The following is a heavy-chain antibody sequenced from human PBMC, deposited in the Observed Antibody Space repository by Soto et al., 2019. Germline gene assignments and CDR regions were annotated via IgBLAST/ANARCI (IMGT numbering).Heavy chain of an antibody. Sequence: PGGSLRLSCAASGFTFDDYTMHWVRQAPGKGLEWVSLISWDGGSTYYADSVKGRFTISRDNSKNSLYLQMNSLRTEDTALYYCAKDPTLTKGVYGMDVWGQETTVTVSS. CDR1: GFTFDDYT. D-gene: IGHD3-9*01. V-gene: IGHV3-43*01. CDR3: AKDPTLTKGVYGMDV. CDR2: ISWDGGST. J-gene: IGHJ6*02.